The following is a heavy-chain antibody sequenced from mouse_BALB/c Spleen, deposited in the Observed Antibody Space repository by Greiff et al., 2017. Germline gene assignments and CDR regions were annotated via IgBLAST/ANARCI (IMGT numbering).Heavy chain of an antibody. Sequence: LQQSGAELVKPGASVKLSCTASGFNIKDTYMHWVKQRPEQGLEWIGRIDPANGNTKYDPKFQGKATITADTSSNTAYLQLSSLTSEDTAVYYCASGYYGSSYGVDYAMDYWGQGTSVTVSS. CDR2: IDPANGNT. CDR3: ASGYYGSSYGVDYAMDY. V-gene: IGHV14-3*02. CDR1: GFNIKDTY. J-gene: IGHJ4*01. D-gene: IGHD1-1*01.